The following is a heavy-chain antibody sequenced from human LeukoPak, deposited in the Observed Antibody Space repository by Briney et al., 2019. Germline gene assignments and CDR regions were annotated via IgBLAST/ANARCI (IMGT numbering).Heavy chain of an antibody. V-gene: IGHV1-2*02. Sequence: ASVKVSCKAPGYTFTGYYMHWVRQAPGQGLEWMGWINPNSGGTNYAQKFQGRVTMTRDTSISTAYMELSRLRSDDTAVYYCARERKGSSWYERCFGYWGQGTLVTVSS. J-gene: IGHJ4*02. CDR1: GYTFTGYY. CDR2: INPNSGGT. D-gene: IGHD6-13*01. CDR3: ARERKGSSWYERCFGY.